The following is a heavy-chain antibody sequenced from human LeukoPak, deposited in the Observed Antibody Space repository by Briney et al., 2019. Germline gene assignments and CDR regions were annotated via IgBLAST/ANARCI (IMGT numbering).Heavy chain of an antibody. V-gene: IGHV3-11*01. CDR2: ISSSGSTI. CDR1: GFTFSDYY. D-gene: IGHD2-2*01. CDR3: AKAGYCSGTTCYPPPMDDS. Sequence: GGSLRLSCAASGFTFSDYYMSWIRQAPGKGLEWVSYISSSGSTIYYADSVKGRFTVSRDNSKNTLYLQMNGLRAEDTAVYYCAKAGYCSGTTCYPPPMDDSWGQGTLVTVSS. J-gene: IGHJ5*01.